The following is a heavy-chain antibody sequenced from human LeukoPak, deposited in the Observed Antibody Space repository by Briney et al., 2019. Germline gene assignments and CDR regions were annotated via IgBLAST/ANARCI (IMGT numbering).Heavy chain of an antibody. CDR3: ARGLLWFGEFPMYYFDY. J-gene: IGHJ4*02. D-gene: IGHD3-10*01. V-gene: IGHV1-69*13. CDR1: GGTFSSYA. Sequence: SVKVSCKASGGTFSSYAISWVRQAPGQGLEWMGGIIPIFGTANYAQKFQGRVTITADESTSTAYMELSSLRSEDTAVYYCARGLLWFGEFPMYYFDYWAREPWSPSP. CDR2: IIPIFGTA.